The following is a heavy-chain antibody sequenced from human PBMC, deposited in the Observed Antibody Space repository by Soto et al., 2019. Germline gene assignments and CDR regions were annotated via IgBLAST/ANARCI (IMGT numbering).Heavy chain of an antibody. CDR1: GGSFSGYY. D-gene: IGHD6-13*01. J-gene: IGHJ6*03. V-gene: IGHV4-34*01. CDR2: INHSGST. CDR3: ARGLPSSWSYYYMDV. Sequence: SETLSLTCAVYGGSFSGYYCSWIRKPPGTGLEWIGEINHSGSTNYNPSLKIRVTISVDTSKNQFSLNLSSVTAADTAVYYCARGLPSSWSYYYMDVWGKGTTVTVSS.